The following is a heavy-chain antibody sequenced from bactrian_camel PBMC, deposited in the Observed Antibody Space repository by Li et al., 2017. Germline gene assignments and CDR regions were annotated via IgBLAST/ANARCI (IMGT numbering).Heavy chain of an antibody. Sequence: HVQLVESGGGSVQRGGSLRLSCVASGFSVATTNMNWYRQAPGNECKLVSTINSDGTTYLTDSVKGRFTISRELTKNTVFLQMNSPKPEDTAGYYCAADLNMKLGITAIGRGCPTSGHKYWGQGTQVTVS. CDR3: AADLNMKLGITAIGRGCPTSGHKY. V-gene: IGHV3S53*01. CDR1: GFSVATTN. D-gene: IGHD5*01. CDR2: INSDGTT. J-gene: IGHJ4*01.